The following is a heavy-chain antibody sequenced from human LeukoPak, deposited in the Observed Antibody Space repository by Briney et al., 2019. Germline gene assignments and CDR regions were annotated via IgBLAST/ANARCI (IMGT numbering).Heavy chain of an antibody. V-gene: IGHV3-21*01. Sequence: GGSLRLSCAASGFTFSSYSMNWVRQAPGKGLEWVSSISSSSSYIYYADSVKGRFTISRDNAKNSLYLQMNSLRAEDTAVYYCARGEEVAQLFDYWGQGTLVTVSS. CDR1: GFTFSSYS. CDR2: ISSSSSYI. D-gene: IGHD5-24*01. J-gene: IGHJ4*02. CDR3: ARGEEVAQLFDY.